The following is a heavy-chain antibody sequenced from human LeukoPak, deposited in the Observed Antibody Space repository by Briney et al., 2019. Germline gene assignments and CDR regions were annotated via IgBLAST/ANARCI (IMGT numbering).Heavy chain of an antibody. J-gene: IGHJ4*02. CDR1: GGSISSGGYS. CDR3: ARGGHAYFDY. Sequence: PSETLSLTCAVSGGSISSGGYSWSWIRQPPGKGLEWIGYIYHSGSTYYNPSLKSRVTISVDRSENQFSLKLSSVTAADTAVYYCARGGHAYFDYWGQGTLVTVSS. CDR2: IYHSGST. D-gene: IGHD3-16*01. V-gene: IGHV4-30-2*01.